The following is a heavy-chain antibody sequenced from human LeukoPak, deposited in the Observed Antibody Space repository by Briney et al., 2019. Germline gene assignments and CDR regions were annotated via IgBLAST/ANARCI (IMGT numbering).Heavy chain of an antibody. Sequence: PSQTLSLTCTVSGGSISSGDYYWSWIRQPPGKGLEWIGYIYYSGSTYYNPSLKSRVTISVDTSKNQFSLKLSSVTAADTAVYHCARALTGSYFDYWGQGTLVTVSS. J-gene: IGHJ4*02. CDR1: GGSISSGDYY. D-gene: IGHD3-9*01. V-gene: IGHV4-30-4*01. CDR3: ARALTGSYFDY. CDR2: IYYSGST.